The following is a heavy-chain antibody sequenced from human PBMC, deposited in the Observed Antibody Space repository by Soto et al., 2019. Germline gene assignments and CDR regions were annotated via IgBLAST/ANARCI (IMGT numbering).Heavy chain of an antibody. CDR1: GFTFSNYA. J-gene: IGHJ4*02. V-gene: IGHV3-23*01. D-gene: IGHD1-26*01. CDR3: AKGRQWELPIDY. CDR2: ISISGGST. Sequence: EVQLLESGGGLVQPGGSLRLSCAASGFTFSNYALTWVRQAPGKGLEWVSAISISGGSTYYADSVKGRFTISRDNSKNTLYLQRNSLRAEDTDVYHCAKGRQWELPIDYWGQGTLVTVSS.